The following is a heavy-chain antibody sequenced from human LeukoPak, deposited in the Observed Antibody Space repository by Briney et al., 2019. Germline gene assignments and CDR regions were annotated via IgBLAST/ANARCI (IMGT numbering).Heavy chain of an antibody. CDR2: IYYSGST. J-gene: IGHJ6*03. Sequence: PSETLSLTCTVSGGSISSYYWSWIRQPPGKGLEWIGYIYYSGSTNYNPSLKSRVTISVDTSKNQFSLKLSSVTAADTAVYYCARDLSNRGRDYYYYMDVWGKGTTVTASS. D-gene: IGHD7-27*01. CDR1: GGSISSYY. V-gene: IGHV4-59*12. CDR3: ARDLSNRGRDYYYYMDV.